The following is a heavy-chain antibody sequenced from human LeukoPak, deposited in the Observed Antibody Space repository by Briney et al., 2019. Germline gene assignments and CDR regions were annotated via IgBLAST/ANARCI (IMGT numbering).Heavy chain of an antibody. Sequence: GASVKVSCKASGYTFTGYYMHWVRQAPGQGLEWMGWINPNSGGTNCAQKFQGRVTMTRDTSISTAYMELSRLRSDDTAVYYCARADVQLVYFDYWGQGTLVTVSS. CDR3: ARADVQLVYFDY. D-gene: IGHD6-13*01. V-gene: IGHV1-2*02. CDR1: GYTFTGYY. CDR2: INPNSGGT. J-gene: IGHJ4*02.